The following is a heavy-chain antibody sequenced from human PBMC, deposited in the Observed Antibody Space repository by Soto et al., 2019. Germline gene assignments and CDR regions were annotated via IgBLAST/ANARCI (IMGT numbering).Heavy chain of an antibody. D-gene: IGHD3-3*01. V-gene: IGHV4-59*01. J-gene: IGHJ6*02. CDR2: IYYSGST. CDR3: ARDSAWSGYYPYYYYGMDV. CDR1: GGSISSYY. Sequence: PSETLSLTCTVSGGSISSYYWSWIRQPPGKGLEWIGYIYYSGSTNYNPSLKSRVTISVDTSNNQFSLKLSSVTAADTAVYYCARDSAWSGYYPYYYYGMDVWGQGTTVTVSS.